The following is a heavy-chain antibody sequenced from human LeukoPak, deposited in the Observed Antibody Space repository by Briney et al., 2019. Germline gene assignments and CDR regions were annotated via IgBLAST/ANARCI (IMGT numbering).Heavy chain of an antibody. Sequence: GGSLRLSCAASGFTFSSYWMSCVRQAPGKGLEWVANIKHGGSEKYYVDSVKGRFTISSDNAKNSLYLQMTSLRAEDTAVHYCARGGYYDFWSGYRGTVSADYWGQGTLVTVSS. CDR2: IKHGGSEK. J-gene: IGHJ4*02. V-gene: IGHV3-7*01. CDR1: GFTFSSYW. CDR3: ARGGYYDFWSGYRGTVSADY. D-gene: IGHD3-3*01.